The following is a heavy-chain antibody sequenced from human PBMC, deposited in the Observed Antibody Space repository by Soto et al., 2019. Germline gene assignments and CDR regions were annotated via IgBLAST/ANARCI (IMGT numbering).Heavy chain of an antibody. CDR2: ISGSGGST. CDR3: AKDGRGVRGVMDV. CDR1: GFTFSSYA. V-gene: IGHV3-23*01. D-gene: IGHD3-10*01. Sequence: EVQLLESGGGLVQPGGSLRLSCAASGFTFSSYAMSWVRQAPGKGLAWVSAISGSGGSTYYADSVKGRFTISRDNSKNTLYLQMNSLRAEDTAVYYCAKDGRGVRGVMDVWGQGTTVTVSS. J-gene: IGHJ6*02.